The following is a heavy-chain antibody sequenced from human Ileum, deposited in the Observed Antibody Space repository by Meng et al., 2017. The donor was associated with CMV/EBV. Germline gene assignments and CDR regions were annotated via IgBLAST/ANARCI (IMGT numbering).Heavy chain of an antibody. V-gene: IGHV1-2*02. CDR2: INPYTGGT. J-gene: IGHJ4*02. D-gene: IGHD3-9*01. Sequence: ASVKVSCKASGYTFSDYAIHWVRQVPGRGLEWLGWINPYTGGTNHAQQFLARVTLTSDTSTSTACMEVNSLRAGDTAVYYCARGRYFDWLLSEHNGSELFDYWGQGTLVTVSS. CDR1: GYTFSDYA. CDR3: ARGRYFDWLLSEHNGSELFDY.